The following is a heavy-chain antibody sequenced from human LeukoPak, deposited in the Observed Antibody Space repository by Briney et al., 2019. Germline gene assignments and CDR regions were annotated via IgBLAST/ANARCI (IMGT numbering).Heavy chain of an antibody. Sequence: ASVKVSCKASGYTFTSYGISWVRQAPGQGLEWMGWISAYNGNTNHAQKLQGRVTMTTDTSTSTAYMELRSLRSDDTAVYYCARDLITIFGVVIISYYYGMDVWGQGTTVTVSS. V-gene: IGHV1-18*01. CDR2: ISAYNGNT. CDR1: GYTFTSYG. J-gene: IGHJ6*02. CDR3: ARDLITIFGVVIISYYYGMDV. D-gene: IGHD3-3*01.